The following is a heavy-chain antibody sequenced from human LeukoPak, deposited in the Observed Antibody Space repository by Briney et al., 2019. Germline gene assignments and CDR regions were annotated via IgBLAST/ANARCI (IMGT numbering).Heavy chain of an antibody. D-gene: IGHD2-21*02. CDR3: TTDPRHIVVVTARSAPSGNY. J-gene: IGHJ4*02. Sequence: PGGSLRLSCAASGFTFSSYAMHWVRQAPGKGLEWVAVISYDGSNKYYADSVKGRFTISRDNSKNTLYLQMNSLRAEDTAVYYCTTDPRHIVVVTARSAPSGNYWGQGTLVTVSS. CDR1: GFTFSSYA. V-gene: IGHV3-30-3*01. CDR2: ISYDGSNK.